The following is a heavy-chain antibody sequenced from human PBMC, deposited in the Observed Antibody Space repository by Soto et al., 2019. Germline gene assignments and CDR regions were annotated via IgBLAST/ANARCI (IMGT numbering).Heavy chain of an antibody. CDR3: ARERTGTTSMDV. D-gene: IGHD1-1*01. Sequence: QVQLVQSGAEVKKPGASVKVSCKASGYTFTSYAINWVRQATGQGLAWMGWMNPNSGNTGYAQKFRGRVTMTRNTSISTAYMELSSLRSEDTAVYYCARERTGTTSMDVWGQGTTVTVSS. CDR2: MNPNSGNT. J-gene: IGHJ6*02. V-gene: IGHV1-8*01. CDR1: GYTFTSYA.